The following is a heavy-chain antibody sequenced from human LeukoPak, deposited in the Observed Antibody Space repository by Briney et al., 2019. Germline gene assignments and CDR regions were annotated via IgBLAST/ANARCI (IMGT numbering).Heavy chain of an antibody. V-gene: IGHV3-30-3*01. CDR2: ISYDRSNK. CDR1: GFTFSSYA. Sequence: GGSLRLSCAASGFTFSSYAMHWVRQAPGKGLEWVAVISYDRSNKYYADSVKGRFTISRDNSKNTLYLQMNSLRAEDTAVYYCARDQRITTVRGVRYYYYGMDVWGQGTTVTVSS. J-gene: IGHJ6*02. CDR3: ARDQRITTVRGVRYYYYGMDV. D-gene: IGHD3-10*01.